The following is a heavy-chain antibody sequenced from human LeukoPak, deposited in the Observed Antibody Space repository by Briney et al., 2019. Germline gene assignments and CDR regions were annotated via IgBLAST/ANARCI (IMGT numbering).Heavy chain of an antibody. Sequence: PGGSLRLSCAASGFSFSSYTMSWVRQAPGKGLEWVSHITKSGSNIYHADSVKGRFTISRDNAKNSLYLQMNSLRDEDTAVYYCARGINYAFDIWGQGTMVTVSS. CDR1: GFSFSSYT. J-gene: IGHJ3*02. D-gene: IGHD1-7*01. CDR2: ITKSGSNI. V-gene: IGHV3-48*02. CDR3: ARGINYAFDI.